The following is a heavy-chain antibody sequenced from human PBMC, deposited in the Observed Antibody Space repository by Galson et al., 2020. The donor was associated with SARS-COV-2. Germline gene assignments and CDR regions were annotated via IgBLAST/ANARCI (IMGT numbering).Heavy chain of an antibody. D-gene: IGHD3-16*01. V-gene: IGHV3-21*01. Sequence: GESLKISCAASGFTFSSYNMNWVRQAPGKGLEWVSSISRLSNDIYYADSVKGRFTISRDNANNSVYLHLNSLRAEDTAVYYCVRSRVGVPFDSWGQGILVTVSS. CDR2: ISRLSNDI. CDR1: GFTFSSYN. J-gene: IGHJ4*02. CDR3: VRSRVGVPFDS.